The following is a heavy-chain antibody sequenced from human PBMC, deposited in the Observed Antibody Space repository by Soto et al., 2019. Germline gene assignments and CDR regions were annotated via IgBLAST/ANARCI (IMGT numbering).Heavy chain of an antibody. V-gene: IGHV4-34*01. Sequence: QVQLQQWGAGLLKPSETLSLTCAVYGGSFSGYYWSWIRQPPGKGLEWIGEINHSGSTNYNPSLKSRGTISVDTSKDQCSLKLSSVTAADTAVYYCERGTGTATLYYYYYYMDVWGKGTTVTVSS. CDR3: ERGTGTATLYYYYYYMDV. CDR1: GGSFSGYY. J-gene: IGHJ6*03. CDR2: INHSGST. D-gene: IGHD3-9*01.